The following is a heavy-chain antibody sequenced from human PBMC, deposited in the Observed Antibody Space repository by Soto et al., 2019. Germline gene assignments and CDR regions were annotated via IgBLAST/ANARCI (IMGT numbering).Heavy chain of an antibody. J-gene: IGHJ6*02. D-gene: IGHD3-3*01. Sequence: PGGSLRLSCAASGFTFSSYSMNWVRQAPGKGLEWVSYISSSTSTIYSDSVKGRFTISRDNAKNPLYLQMNSLRDEDTAVYYCASGVVIYYYYGMDVWGQGTTVTVSS. CDR2: ISSSTSTI. V-gene: IGHV3-48*02. CDR3: ASGVVIYYYYGMDV. CDR1: GFTFSSYS.